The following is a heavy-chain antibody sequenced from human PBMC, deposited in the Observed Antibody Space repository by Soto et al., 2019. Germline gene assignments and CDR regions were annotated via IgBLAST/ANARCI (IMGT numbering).Heavy chain of an antibody. Sequence: QVQLQQWGAGLLKPSETLSLTCAVYGGSFSGYYWSWIRQPPGKGLEWIGEINHSGSTNYNPSLKNRVTISVDTSKNQFSLKLSSVTAADTAVYYCARDSGSYYGMYYYGMDVWGQGTTVTVSS. CDR1: GGSFSGYY. CDR2: INHSGST. D-gene: IGHD1-26*01. J-gene: IGHJ6*02. CDR3: ARDSGSYYGMYYYGMDV. V-gene: IGHV4-34*01.